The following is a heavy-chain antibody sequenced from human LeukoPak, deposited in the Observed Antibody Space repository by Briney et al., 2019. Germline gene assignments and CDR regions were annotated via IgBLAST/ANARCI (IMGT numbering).Heavy chain of an antibody. V-gene: IGHV4-59*12. CDR1: GFTFSNAW. D-gene: IGHD6-13*01. J-gene: IGHJ6*03. CDR3: ARGSSSWLDYYMDV. CDR2: VYYSGST. Sequence: PGGSLRLSCAVSGFTFSNAWMSWVRQPPGKGLECVGHVYYSGSTYYNPSLKSRVTISLDTSKNQFSLKLSSVTAADTAVYYCARGSSSWLDYYMDVWGKGTTVTVSS.